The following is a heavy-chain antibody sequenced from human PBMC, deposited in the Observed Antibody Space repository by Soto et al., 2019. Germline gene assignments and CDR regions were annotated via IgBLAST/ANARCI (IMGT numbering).Heavy chain of an antibody. CDR3: ARGRPYYFDH. Sequence: QVQLVESGGGLVKPGGSLRLSCAASGFTFSDYYMHWIRQAPGKGLEWVSYISSSNTYTNYADSVKGRFTISRDNAKNSLYLQVNSLRAEDTAVYYCARGRPYYFDHWGQGILVTVSS. V-gene: IGHV3-11*06. CDR2: ISSSNTYT. CDR1: GFTFSDYY. J-gene: IGHJ4*02.